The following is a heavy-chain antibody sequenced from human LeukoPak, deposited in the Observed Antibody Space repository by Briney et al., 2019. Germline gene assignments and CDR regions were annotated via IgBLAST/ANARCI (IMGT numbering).Heavy chain of an antibody. CDR1: GLTVSSNS. Sequence: GGSLRLSCAASGLTVSSNSMSWVRQAPGNGLEWVSFNSGGSTYYADSVKGRFTISRDNSKNTLYLQMNSLRADDTAVYYCARRAGAYSHPYDYWSQGTLVTVSS. V-gene: IGHV3-53*01. CDR3: ARRAGAYSHPYDY. D-gene: IGHD4/OR15-4a*01. CDR2: NSGGST. J-gene: IGHJ4*02.